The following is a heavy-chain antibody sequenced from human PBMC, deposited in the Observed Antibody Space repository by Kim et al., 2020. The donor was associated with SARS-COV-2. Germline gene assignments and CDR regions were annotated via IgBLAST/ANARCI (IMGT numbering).Heavy chain of an antibody. D-gene: IGHD2-2*01. J-gene: IGHJ4*02. CDR3: AKGSQLLSFAY. V-gene: IGHV3-23*01. Sequence: DHAYSVKGRFTISRDNYKNPLFLQTNSLRAEDTAIYYCAKGSQLLSFAYWGQGTLVTVSS.